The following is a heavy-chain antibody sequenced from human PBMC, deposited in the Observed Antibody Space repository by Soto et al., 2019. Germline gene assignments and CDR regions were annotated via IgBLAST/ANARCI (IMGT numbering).Heavy chain of an antibody. J-gene: IGHJ6*02. CDR3: ARGGGGSDYYYYGMDV. D-gene: IGHD3-16*01. CDR1: GFTFRSYS. CDR2: ISSSSSYI. Sequence: GGSLRLSCAASGFTFRSYSMNWVRQAPGKGLEWVSSISSSSSYIYYADSVKGRFTISRDNAKNSLYLQMNSLRAEDTAVYYWARGGGGSDYYYYGMDVWGQGTTVTVSS. V-gene: IGHV3-21*01.